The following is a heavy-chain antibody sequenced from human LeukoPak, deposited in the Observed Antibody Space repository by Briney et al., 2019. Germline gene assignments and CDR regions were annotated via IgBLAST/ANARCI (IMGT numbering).Heavy chain of an antibody. V-gene: IGHV4-4*07. J-gene: IGHJ4*02. Sequence: PSETLSLTCTVSGGSISSYYWSWIRQPAGKGLEWIGRIYTTGSTNYNPSLKSRVNMSVDTSKNQFSLKLSSVTAADTAVYYCARQVAVAGKAGFEFWGQGTLVPVSS. CDR1: GGSISSYY. D-gene: IGHD6-19*01. CDR3: ARQVAVAGKAGFEF. CDR2: IYTTGST.